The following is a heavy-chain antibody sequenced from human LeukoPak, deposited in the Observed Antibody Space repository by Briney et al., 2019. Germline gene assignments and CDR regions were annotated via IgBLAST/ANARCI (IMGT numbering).Heavy chain of an antibody. Sequence: SETLSLTCTVSGGSISSYYWSWVRQPPGKGLEWIGYIYYSGSTNYNPSLKSRVTISVDTSKNQFSLKLNSVTAADTAVYYCARDPRGGTSRDNWFDPWGQGTLVTVSS. V-gene: IGHV4-59*01. CDR3: ARDPRGGTSRDNWFDP. D-gene: IGHD1-1*01. CDR2: IYYSGST. CDR1: GGSISSYY. J-gene: IGHJ5*02.